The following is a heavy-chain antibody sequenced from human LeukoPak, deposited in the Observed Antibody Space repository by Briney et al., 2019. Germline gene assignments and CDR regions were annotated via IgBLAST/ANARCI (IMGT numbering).Heavy chain of an antibody. V-gene: IGHV5-51*01. CDR3: ARRDCSGGSCYTQNWFDP. D-gene: IGHD2-15*01. CDR1: GYSFTSYW. Sequence: LGESLKISCKGSGYSFTSYWIGWVRQMPGKGLEWMGIIYPGDSDTRYSPSFQGQVTISADKSISTAYLQWSSLKASDTAMYYCARRDCSGGSCYTQNWFDPRGQGTLVTVSS. CDR2: IYPGDSDT. J-gene: IGHJ5*02.